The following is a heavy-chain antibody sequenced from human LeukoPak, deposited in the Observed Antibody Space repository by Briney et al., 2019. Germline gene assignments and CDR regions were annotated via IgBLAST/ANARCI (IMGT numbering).Heavy chain of an antibody. CDR1: GYTFTSYD. Sequence: ASVKVSCKASGYTFTSYDINWVRPATGPRLEWMGWMNPNSGNTSYAQKSQGTDTMTRNTTISTAYIGMRSVRSVKTGVYYCAREPGRYFDRLLSGGTDYGGQGTLVTVSS. D-gene: IGHD3-9*01. V-gene: IGHV1-8*01. J-gene: IGHJ4*02. CDR2: MNPNSGNT. CDR3: AREPGRYFDRLLSGGTDY.